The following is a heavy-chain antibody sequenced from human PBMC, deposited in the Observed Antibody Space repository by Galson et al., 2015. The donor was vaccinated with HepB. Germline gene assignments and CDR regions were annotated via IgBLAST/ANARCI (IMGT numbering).Heavy chain of an antibody. V-gene: IGHV3-23*01. CDR1: GFTFSSYA. Sequence: SLRLSCVAFGFTFSSYAMSWVCQAPGKGLEWVSTVSGSGGSTHYADSVKGRFTISRDNSKNTVYLQMNSLRAEDTAVYFCAKAGVVRYYDILPGYYNIYYFDYWGQGTLVTVSS. CDR3: AKAGVVRYYDILPGYYNIYYFDY. CDR2: VSGSGGST. D-gene: IGHD3-9*01. J-gene: IGHJ4*02.